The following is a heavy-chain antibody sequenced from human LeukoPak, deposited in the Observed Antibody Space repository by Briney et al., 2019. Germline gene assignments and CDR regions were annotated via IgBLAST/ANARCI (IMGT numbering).Heavy chain of an antibody. V-gene: IGHV1-2*02. Sequence: ASVKVSCKASGYTFTGYYMHWVRQAPGQGLEWMGWINPNSGGTNYAQKFQGRVTMTRDTSISTAYMELSRLRSDDTAVYYCARVPIRAQPYYFDYWGQGTLVTVSS. CDR2: INPNSGGT. J-gene: IGHJ4*02. CDR1: GYTFTGYY. CDR3: ARVPIRAQPYYFDY.